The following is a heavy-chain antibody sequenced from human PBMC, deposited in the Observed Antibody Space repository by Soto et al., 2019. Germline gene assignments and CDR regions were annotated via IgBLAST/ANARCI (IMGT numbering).Heavy chain of an antibody. V-gene: IGHV3-30-3*01. J-gene: IGHJ6*02. Sequence: GGSLRLSCAASGFTFSSYAMHWVRQAPGKGLEWVAVISYDGSNKYYADSVKGRFTISRDNSKNTLYLQMNSLRAEDTAVYYCARETGTTSDYGMDVWGQGTTVTVSS. CDR1: GFTFSSYA. CDR2: ISYDGSNK. D-gene: IGHD1-1*01. CDR3: ARETGTTSDYGMDV.